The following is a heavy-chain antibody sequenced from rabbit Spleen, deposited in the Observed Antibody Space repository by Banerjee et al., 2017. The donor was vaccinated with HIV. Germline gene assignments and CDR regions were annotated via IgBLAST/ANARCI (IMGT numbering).Heavy chain of an antibody. D-gene: IGHD8-1*01. J-gene: IGHJ4*01. CDR3: ARDAGRGDYIDGVFNL. CDR1: GFSFINKHV. CDR2: MNTRSGED. V-gene: IGHV1S45*01. Sequence: QEQLVESGGGLVQPGGSLTLTCKASGFSFINKHVMCWVRQAPGKGLEWIACMNTRSGEDVYATWAKGRFTISKTSSTTVTLQMTSLTVADTATYFCARDAGRGDYIDGVFNLWGQGTLVTVS.